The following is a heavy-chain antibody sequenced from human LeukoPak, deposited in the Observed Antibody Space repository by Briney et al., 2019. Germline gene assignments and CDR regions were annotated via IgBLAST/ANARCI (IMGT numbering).Heavy chain of an antibody. V-gene: IGHV3-13*01. D-gene: IGHD3-10*01. CDR2: IGTAGDT. Sequence: PGGSLRLSCAASGFTFSRYDMHWVRQVKGKGLEWVSAIGTAGDTYYGGSVKGRFTISRENAKNSLYLQMNSLRAGDTAVYYCARGYYYDSGSYGYFDYWGQGTLVTVSS. J-gene: IGHJ4*02. CDR1: GFTFSRYD. CDR3: ARGYYYDSGSYGYFDY.